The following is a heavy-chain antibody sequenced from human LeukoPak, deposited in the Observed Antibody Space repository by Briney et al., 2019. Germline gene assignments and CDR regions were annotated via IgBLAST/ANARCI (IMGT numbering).Heavy chain of an antibody. Sequence: GGSLRLSCAASGFTFSSYAMSWVRQAPGKGLEWVSGISGSGDNTYYADSVKGRFTISRDNSKNTLYLQMDSLRAEDTAVYYCAKDSGWYYDFWSPIFSDCYSDYWGQGTLVTVSS. CDR1: GFTFSSYA. V-gene: IGHV3-23*01. J-gene: IGHJ4*02. CDR3: AKDSGWYYDFWSPIFSDCYSDY. D-gene: IGHD3-3*01. CDR2: ISGSGDNT.